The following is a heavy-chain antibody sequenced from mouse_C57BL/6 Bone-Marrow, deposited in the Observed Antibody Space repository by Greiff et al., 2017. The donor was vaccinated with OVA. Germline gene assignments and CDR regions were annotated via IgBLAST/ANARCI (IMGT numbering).Heavy chain of an antibody. CDR2: ISDGGSYT. J-gene: IGHJ1*03. D-gene: IGHD1-1*01. Sequence: EVQLVESGGGLVKPGGSLKLSCAASGFTFSSYAMSWVRQTPEKRLEWVATISDGGSYTYYPDNVKGRFTISRDNAKNNLYLQMSHLKSEDTAMYYCARESYYYPYWYFDVWGTGTTVTVSS. CDR1: GFTFSSYA. V-gene: IGHV5-4*01. CDR3: ARESYYYPYWYFDV.